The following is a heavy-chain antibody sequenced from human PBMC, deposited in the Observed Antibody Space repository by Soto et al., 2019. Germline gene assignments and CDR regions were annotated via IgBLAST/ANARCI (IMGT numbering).Heavy chain of an antibody. V-gene: IGHV4-59*01. D-gene: IGHD7-27*01. J-gene: IGHJ1*01. CDR1: GGSISSYY. CDR3: ARGWGGYFQH. Sequence: QVQLQESGPGLVKPSETLSLTCTVSGGSISSYYWNWIRQPPGKGLEWIGYLYYSGSTNYNPSLTSRVTISVDTSKNQFPLKLSSVTAADTAVYYCARGWGGYFQHWDQGTLVTVSS. CDR2: LYYSGST.